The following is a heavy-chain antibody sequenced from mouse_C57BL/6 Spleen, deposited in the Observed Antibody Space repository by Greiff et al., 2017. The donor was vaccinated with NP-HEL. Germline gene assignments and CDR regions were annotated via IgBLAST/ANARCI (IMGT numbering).Heavy chain of an antibody. D-gene: IGHD2-3*01. V-gene: IGHV1-80*01. Sequence: VQLVESGAELVKPGASVKISCKASGYAFSSYWMNWVKQRPGKGLEWIGQIYPGDGDTNYNGKFKGKATLTADKSSSTAYMQLSSLTSEDSAVYFCARGEGLLNFDYWGQGTTLTVSS. CDR2: IYPGDGDT. CDR3: ARGEGLLNFDY. J-gene: IGHJ2*01. CDR1: GYAFSSYW.